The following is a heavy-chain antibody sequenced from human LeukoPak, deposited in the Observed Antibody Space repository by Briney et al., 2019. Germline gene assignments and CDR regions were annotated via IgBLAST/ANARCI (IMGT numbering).Heavy chain of an antibody. CDR3: AGRGYSYGLYHDALDI. D-gene: IGHD5-18*01. V-gene: IGHV1-24*01. J-gene: IGHJ3*02. CDR1: GYTLTELS. CDR2: FDPEDGET. Sequence: ASVKVSCKVSGYTLTELSMHWVRQAPGKGLEWMGGFDPEDGETIYAQKFQGRVTMTEDTSTDTAYMELSSLRSDDTAVYYCAGRGYSYGLYHDALDIWGQGTMVTVSS.